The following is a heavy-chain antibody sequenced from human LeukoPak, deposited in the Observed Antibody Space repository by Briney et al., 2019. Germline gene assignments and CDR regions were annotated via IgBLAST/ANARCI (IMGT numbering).Heavy chain of an antibody. CDR1: GFTFSDFT. CDR2: LPPDGSYQ. Sequence: GRSLRLSCAASGFTFSDFTMQWVRQAPGKGLEWVALLPPDGSYQYYADSLKGRFTISRDNFKNALYLQMNSLRLEDTAVYYCARGLHDRSWYGAHWGQGTLLSVSS. V-gene: IGHV3-30*04. CDR3: ARGLHDRSWYGAH. J-gene: IGHJ4*02. D-gene: IGHD6-13*01.